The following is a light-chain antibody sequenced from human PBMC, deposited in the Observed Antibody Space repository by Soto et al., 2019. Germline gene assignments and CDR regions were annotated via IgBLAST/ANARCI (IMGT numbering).Light chain of an antibody. CDR3: QQYKTYPFT. Sequence: DIQMTQSPSSLSASIGDRVTITCRANQDISTSLAWFQQKPGNAPKSLIYAASTLQSGVPSRFSGCGSGTDFILTISSLQPEDLETYYCQQYKTYPFTFGAGTKVEIK. CDR1: QDISTS. CDR2: AAS. J-gene: IGKJ4*01. V-gene: IGKV1-16*01.